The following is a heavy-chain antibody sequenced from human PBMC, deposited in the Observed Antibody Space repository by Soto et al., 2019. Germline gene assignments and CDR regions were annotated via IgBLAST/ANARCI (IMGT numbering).Heavy chain of an antibody. D-gene: IGHD5-18*01. Sequence: QVQLQESGPGLVKPSQTLSLTCTVSGGSISSGDYYWSWIRQPPGKGLGGIGYIYYSGRTYYNPTLKSRVTISVETSKNQFSLKLSSVTAADTAVYYCASCPTAMVLGADGPYFDYWGQGTLVTVSS. CDR1: GGSISSGDYY. V-gene: IGHV4-30-4*01. CDR2: IYYSGRT. CDR3: ASCPTAMVLGADGPYFDY. J-gene: IGHJ4*02.